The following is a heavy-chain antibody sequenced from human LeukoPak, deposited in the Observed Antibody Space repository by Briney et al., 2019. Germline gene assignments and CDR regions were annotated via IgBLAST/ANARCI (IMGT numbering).Heavy chain of an antibody. V-gene: IGHV4-34*01. D-gene: IGHD2-15*01. CDR3: ASGSYYCSGGSCYRPPGY. J-gene: IGHJ4*02. CDR1: GFTFSSYS. Sequence: GSLRLSCAASGFTFSSYSMNWVRQAPGKGLEWIGEINHSGSTNYNPSLKSRVTISVDTSKNQFSLKLSSVTAADTAVYYCASGSYYCSGGSCYRPPGYWGQGTLVTVSS. CDR2: INHSGST.